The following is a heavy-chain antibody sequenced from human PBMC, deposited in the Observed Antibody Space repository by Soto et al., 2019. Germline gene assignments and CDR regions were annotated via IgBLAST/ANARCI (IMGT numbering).Heavy chain of an antibody. CDR1: GFTVSSNY. D-gene: IGHD1-1*01. CDR2: IYSGGST. J-gene: IGHJ6*02. Sequence: EVQLVESGGGLIQPGGSLRLSCAASGFTVSSNYMSWVRQAPGKGLEWVSVIYSGGSTYYADSVKGRFTISRDNSKNTLYLQLNSLRAEDTAVYYCARETRPFFTTGFNYYGMDVWGQGTTVTGSS. V-gene: IGHV3-53*01. CDR3: ARETRPFFTTGFNYYGMDV.